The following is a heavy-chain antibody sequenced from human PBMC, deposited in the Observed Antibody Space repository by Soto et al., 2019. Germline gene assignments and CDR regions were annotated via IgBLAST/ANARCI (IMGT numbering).Heavy chain of an antibody. V-gene: IGHV1-69*13. CDR2: IIPIYGTA. CDR3: AKDRRADWESYYYYAMDV. Sequence: SVKVSCKASGGTFSSFTISWVRQAPGQGLEWMGGIIPIYGTANYAQKFRDRVTITADASTRTAYMELSSLRSEDTAVYYCAKDRRADWESYYYYAMDVWGQGTTVTVSS. J-gene: IGHJ6*02. CDR1: GGTFSSFT. D-gene: IGHD1-26*01.